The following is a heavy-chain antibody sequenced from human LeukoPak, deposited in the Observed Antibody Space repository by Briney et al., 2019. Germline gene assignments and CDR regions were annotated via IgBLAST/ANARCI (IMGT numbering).Heavy chain of an antibody. Sequence: ASLKSSSKASGLTFTPIVSWGGKAPEQGLEWMGWIRGDNGATFYAHELRGRLTMTTDTSTSTVYMELRSLKSDDTAIYYCTRDQATFDIWGQGTMVTVTS. CDR3: TRDQATFDI. J-gene: IGHJ3*02. V-gene: IGHV1-18*01. CDR2: IRGDNGAT. CDR1: GLTFTPIV.